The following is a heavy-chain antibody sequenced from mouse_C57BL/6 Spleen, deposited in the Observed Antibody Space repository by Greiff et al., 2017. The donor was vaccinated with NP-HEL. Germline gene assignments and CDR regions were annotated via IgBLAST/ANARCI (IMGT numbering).Heavy chain of an antibody. Sequence: EVKLQESGAELVRPGASVKLSCTASGFNIKDDYMHWVKQRPEQGLEWIGWIDPENGDTEYASKFQGKATITADTSSNTAYLQLSSLTSEDTAVYYCTTMVTRTYWGQGTLVTVSA. J-gene: IGHJ3*01. CDR3: TTMVTRTY. V-gene: IGHV14-4*01. CDR2: IDPENGDT. D-gene: IGHD2-2*01. CDR1: GFNIKDDY.